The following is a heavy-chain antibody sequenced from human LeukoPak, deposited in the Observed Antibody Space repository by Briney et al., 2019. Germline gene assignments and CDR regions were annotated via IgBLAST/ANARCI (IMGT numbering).Heavy chain of an antibody. J-gene: IGHJ4*02. Sequence: ASLKGSCEASGYTFTGYYMHWVRQAPGQGLEWMGWINPNSGGTNYAQKFQGRVTMTRDTSISTAYMELSRLRADDTAVCYCVGELQSPPSYWGQGTLVSVSS. D-gene: IGHD5-24*01. CDR1: GYTFTGYY. V-gene: IGHV1-2*02. CDR2: INPNSGGT. CDR3: VGELQSPPSY.